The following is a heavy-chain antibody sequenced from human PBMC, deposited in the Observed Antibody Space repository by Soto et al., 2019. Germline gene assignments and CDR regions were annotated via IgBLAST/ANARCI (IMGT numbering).Heavy chain of an antibody. CDR2: IVVGSGNT. CDR3: ARLGCCSSTSCYYFDY. D-gene: IGHD2-2*01. J-gene: IGHJ4*02. CDR1: GFTFTSSA. V-gene: IGHV1-58*01. Sequence: GASVKVSCTASGFTFTSSAVQWVRQARGQGLEWIGWIVVGSGNTNYAQKFQDRVTMTRDTSTSTVYMELSSLRSEDTAVYYCARLGCCSSTSCYYFDYWGQGTLVTVSS.